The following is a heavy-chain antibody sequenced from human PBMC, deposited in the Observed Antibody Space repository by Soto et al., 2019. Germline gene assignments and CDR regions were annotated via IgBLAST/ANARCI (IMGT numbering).Heavy chain of an antibody. CDR3: ASKTTVRDWFDP. CDR1: GGSFSGYY. J-gene: IGHJ5*02. CDR2: INHSGST. D-gene: IGHD4-4*01. V-gene: IGHV4-34*01. Sequence: SETLSLTCAVYGGSFSGYYWSWIRQPPGKGLEWIGEINHSGSTNYNPSLKSRVTISVDTSKNQFSLKLSSVTAADTAVYYCASKTTVRDWFDPWGQGTLVTVSS.